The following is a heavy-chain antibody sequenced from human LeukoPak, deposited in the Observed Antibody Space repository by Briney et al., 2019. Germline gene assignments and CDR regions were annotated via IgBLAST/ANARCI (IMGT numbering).Heavy chain of an antibody. Sequence: PSETLSLTCSVPADSITIYYWTWIRQPPGKGLEWIGNIYYSGSTYYNPSLKSRVTISLDTSKNQFSLKLSSVTAADTAVYYCASVRRGFGESSKYYAYYYMGVWGKGTTVTISS. V-gene: IGHV4-59*04. CDR2: IYYSGST. D-gene: IGHD3-10*01. CDR1: ADSITIYY. J-gene: IGHJ6*03. CDR3: ASVRRGFGESSKYYAYYYMGV.